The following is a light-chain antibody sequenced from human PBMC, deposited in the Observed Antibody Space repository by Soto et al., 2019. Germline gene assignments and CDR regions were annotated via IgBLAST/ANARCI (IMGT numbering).Light chain of an antibody. CDR3: VLYMSSGTWV. Sequence: QTVVTQEPSFSVSPGRTVTLTCGLSSGSVSTSYYPSWYQQTPGQAPRTLIYNTNTRSSGVPDRFSGSILGNKAALTITGAQADDESDYYCVLYMSSGTWVFGGGTMLTVL. J-gene: IGLJ3*02. CDR1: SGSVSTSYY. V-gene: IGLV8-61*01. CDR2: NTN.